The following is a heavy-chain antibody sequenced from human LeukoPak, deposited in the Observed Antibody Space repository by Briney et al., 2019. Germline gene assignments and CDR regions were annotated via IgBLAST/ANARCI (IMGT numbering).Heavy chain of an antibody. CDR3: AVYYYDSSGDFDL. D-gene: IGHD3-22*01. Sequence: SETLSLTCTVSGGSISSSSYYWGWIRQPPGKGLEGIGSIYYSGSTYYNPSLKSRVTISVDTSKNQFSLKLSSVTAADTAVYYCAVYYYDSSGDFDLWGRGTLVTVSS. CDR1: GGSISSSSYY. J-gene: IGHJ2*01. CDR2: IYYSGST. V-gene: IGHV4-39*01.